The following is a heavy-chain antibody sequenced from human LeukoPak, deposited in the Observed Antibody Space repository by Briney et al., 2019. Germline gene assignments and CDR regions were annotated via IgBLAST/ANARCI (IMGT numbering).Heavy chain of an antibody. CDR3: ARGKDYYDSSGYYYVFDY. D-gene: IGHD3-22*01. Sequence: ASVKVSCKASGGTFSSYAISWVRQAPGQGLEWMGGIIPIFGTANYAQKFQGRDTITADESTSTAYVELSSLRSEDTAVYYCARGKDYYDSSGYYYVFDYWGQGTLVTVSS. J-gene: IGHJ4*02. CDR2: IIPIFGTA. CDR1: GGTFSSYA. V-gene: IGHV1-69*13.